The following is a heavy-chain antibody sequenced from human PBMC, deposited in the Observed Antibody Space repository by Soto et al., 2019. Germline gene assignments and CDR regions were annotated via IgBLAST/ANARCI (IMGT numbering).Heavy chain of an antibody. D-gene: IGHD2-15*01. CDR3: ARSGPYCNGGSCYFQY. J-gene: IGHJ1*01. Sequence: VQLVQSGAEVKKPGSSVKVSCKVSGGTFSSFDISWLRQAPGQRLEWMGGIIPAFGPANYAPKFQGTVSITADDSATTVYMELSSLRSDDTGVYYCARSGPYCNGGSCYFQYWGQGTLVTVSS. V-gene: IGHV1-69*01. CDR1: GGTFSSFD. CDR2: IIPAFGPA.